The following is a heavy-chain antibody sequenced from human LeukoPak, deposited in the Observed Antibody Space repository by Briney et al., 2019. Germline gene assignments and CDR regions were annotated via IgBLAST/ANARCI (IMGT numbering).Heavy chain of an antibody. CDR1: GSTFTSYA. V-gene: IGHV1-18*01. J-gene: IGHJ4*02. CDR2: ISAYNGNT. Sequence: GASVNLSCKASGSTFTSYAMTWVRQAPGQGLEWMGWISAYNGNTNYAQKLQGRVTMTTDTSTTTANMYLRSLRSDDTAVYYCALWPETAVDYWGEGTLVTVSS. D-gene: IGHD1-1*01. CDR3: ALWPETAVDY.